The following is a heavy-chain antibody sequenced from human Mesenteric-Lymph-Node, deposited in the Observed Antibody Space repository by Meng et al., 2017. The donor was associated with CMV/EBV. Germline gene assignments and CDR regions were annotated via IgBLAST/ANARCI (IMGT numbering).Heavy chain of an antibody. V-gene: IGHV3-23*01. CDR2: ISGSGGST. Sequence: GESLKISCAASGFTFSSYSMNWVRQAPGKGLAWVSGISGSGGSTYYADSVKGRFTISRDNSKNILYLQMDSLRPEDTAVFYCAREPSTTGSSSCYRPLHYWGQGTLVTVSS. CDR3: AREPSTTGSSSCYRPLHY. CDR1: GFTFSSYS. J-gene: IGHJ4*02. D-gene: IGHD6-13*01.